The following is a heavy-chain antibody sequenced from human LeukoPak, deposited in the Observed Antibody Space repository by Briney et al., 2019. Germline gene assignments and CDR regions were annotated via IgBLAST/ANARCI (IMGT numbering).Heavy chain of an antibody. J-gene: IGHJ4*02. Sequence: ASVKVSCKTSGYTFTSYEINWVRQATGQGLEWMGWMNPNRGNTGYAQNFQGRVTMTRNTSITTAYMELSSLRSEDTAVYYCARARGSGWAWYFDYWGQGTLVTVSS. D-gene: IGHD6-19*01. V-gene: IGHV1-8*02. CDR3: ARARGSGWAWYFDY. CDR1: GYTFTSYE. CDR2: MNPNRGNT.